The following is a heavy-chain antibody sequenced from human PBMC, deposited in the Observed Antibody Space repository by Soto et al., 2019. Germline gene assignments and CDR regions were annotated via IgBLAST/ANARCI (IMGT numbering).Heavy chain of an antibody. J-gene: IGHJ5*02. D-gene: IGHD3-10*01. Sequence: LSLTCAVSGGSISSSNWWSWVRQPPGKGLEWIGEIYHSGSTNYNPSLKSRVTISVDKSKNQFSLKLSSVTAADTAVYYCASGGDETYYYGSGHPPYYHWGQGTLVTVSS. CDR2: IYHSGST. V-gene: IGHV4-4*02. CDR1: GGSISSSNW. CDR3: ASGGDETYYYGSGHPPYYH.